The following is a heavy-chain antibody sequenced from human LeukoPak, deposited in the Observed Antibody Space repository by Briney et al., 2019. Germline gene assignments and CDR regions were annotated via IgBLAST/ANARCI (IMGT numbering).Heavy chain of an antibody. CDR1: GFTFSSYA. CDR2: ISGSDGRT. J-gene: IGHJ3*02. CDR3: VRDKRFPDDVFDI. Sequence: RGSLRLSCAASGFTFSSYAMSWVRQAPGKGLEWVSAISGSDGRTYYADSVRGRFTIARDNFRSTLYVQLNSLRAEDTAVYYCVRDKRFPDDVFDIWGQGTMVTVSS. V-gene: IGHV3-23*01. D-gene: IGHD3-10*01.